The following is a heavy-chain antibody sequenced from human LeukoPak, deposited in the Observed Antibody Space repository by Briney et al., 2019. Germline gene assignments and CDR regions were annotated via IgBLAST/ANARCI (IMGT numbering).Heavy chain of an antibody. D-gene: IGHD6-19*01. CDR1: GGSISSYY. CDR3: ARGFDIGSGWPNDAFDI. J-gene: IGHJ3*02. V-gene: IGHV4-4*07. Sequence: SETLSLTCTVSGGSISSYYWSWIRQPAGKGLEWIGRIYTSGSTNYNPSLKSRVTMSVDTSKNPFSLKLSSVTAADTAVYYCARGFDIGSGWPNDAFDIWGQGTMVTVSS. CDR2: IYTSGST.